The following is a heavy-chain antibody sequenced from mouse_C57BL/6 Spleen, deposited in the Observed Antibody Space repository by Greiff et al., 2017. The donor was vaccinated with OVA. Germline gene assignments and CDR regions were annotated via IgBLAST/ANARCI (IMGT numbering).Heavy chain of an antibody. CDR3: TRSDLFPGFAY. D-gene: IGHD1-1*01. J-gene: IGHJ3*01. V-gene: IGHV1-15*01. CDR1: GYTFTDYE. CDR2: IDPETGGT. Sequence: VQLQQSGAELVRPGASVTLSCKASGYTFTDYEMHWVKQTPVHGLEWIGAIDPETGGTAYNQKFKGKAILTADKSSSTAYMELRSLTSEDSAVYYCTRSDLFPGFAYWGQGTLVTVSA.